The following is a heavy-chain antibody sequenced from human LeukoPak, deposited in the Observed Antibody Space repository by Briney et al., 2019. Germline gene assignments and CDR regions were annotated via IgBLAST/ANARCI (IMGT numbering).Heavy chain of an antibody. CDR3: ARDSMITFGGVIVTGAFDY. D-gene: IGHD3-16*02. Sequence: PGGSLRLSCAASGFTFSSYAMHWVRQAPGKGLEWVAVISYDGSNKYYADSVKGRFTISRDNSKNTLYLQMNSLRAEDTAVYYCARDSMITFGGVIVTGAFDYWGQGTLVTVSS. CDR1: GFTFSSYA. CDR2: ISYDGSNK. V-gene: IGHV3-30*04. J-gene: IGHJ4*02.